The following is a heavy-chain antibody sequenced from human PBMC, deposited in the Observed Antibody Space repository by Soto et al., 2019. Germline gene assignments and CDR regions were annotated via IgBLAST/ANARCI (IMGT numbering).Heavy chain of an antibody. Sequence: SLTGVRRVGVVTSCGWYWSCILQHPGKGLEWIGYIYSNGDTYYNPSLKSRVTISVDTSKNQFSLNLTSVTAADTAVYYCARRGGSSTGYYYSAMEVLGNRTTVP. CDR3: ARRGGSSTGYYYSAMEV. J-gene: IGHJ6*04. V-gene: IGHV4-31*11. D-gene: IGHD6-6*01. CDR2: IYSNGDT. CDR1: VGVVTSCGWY.